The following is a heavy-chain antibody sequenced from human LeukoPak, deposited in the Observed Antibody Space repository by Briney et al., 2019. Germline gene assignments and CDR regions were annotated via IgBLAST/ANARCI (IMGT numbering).Heavy chain of an antibody. V-gene: IGHV4-59*01. D-gene: IGHD6-6*01. Sequence: SETQSLTCTVSGGSISSYYWSWIRQPPGKGLEWIGYIYYSGSTNYNPSLKSRVTISVDTSKNQFSLKLSSVTAADTAVYYCARTLSEYSSSSLGYWGQGTLVTVSS. J-gene: IGHJ4*02. CDR1: GGSISSYY. CDR2: IYYSGST. CDR3: ARTLSEYSSSSLGY.